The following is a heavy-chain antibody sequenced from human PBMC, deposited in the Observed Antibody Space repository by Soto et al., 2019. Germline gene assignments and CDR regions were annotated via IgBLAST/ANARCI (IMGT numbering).Heavy chain of an antibody. CDR1: GGSFGGYY. CDR3: TRDASRDSSARGWFDP. J-gene: IGHJ5*02. V-gene: IGHV4-34*01. CDR2: INHSGST. D-gene: IGHD6-13*01. Sequence: PSETLSLTCAVYGGSFGGYYWSWIRQPPGKGLEWIGEINHSGSTNYNPSLKSRVTISVDTSKNQFSLKLSSVTAADTAVYYCTRDASRDSSARGWFDPWGPGTLVTVSS.